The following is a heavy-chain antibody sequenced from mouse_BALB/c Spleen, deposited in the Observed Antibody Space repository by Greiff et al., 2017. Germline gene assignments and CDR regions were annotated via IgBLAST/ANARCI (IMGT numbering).Heavy chain of an antibody. D-gene: IGHD2-14*01. V-gene: IGHV10-1*02. CDR2: IRSKSNNYAT. CDR1: GFTFNTYA. J-gene: IGHJ3*01. CDR3: VGGYAPWFAY. Sequence: DVKLMESGGGLVQPKGSLKLSCAASGFTFNTYAMNWVRQAPGKGLEWVARIRSKSNNYATYYADSVKDRFTISRDDSQSMLYLQMNNLKTEDTAMYYCVGGYAPWFAYWGQGTLVTVSA.